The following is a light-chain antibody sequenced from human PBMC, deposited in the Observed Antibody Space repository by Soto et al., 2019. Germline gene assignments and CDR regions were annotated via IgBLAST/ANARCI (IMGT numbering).Light chain of an antibody. CDR2: DVS. V-gene: IGLV2-14*01. CDR1: SSDVGGYNY. J-gene: IGLJ2*01. Sequence: QSALNQPASVSGSPGQSITISCTGTSSDVGGYNYVSWYQQHPGKAPKLMIYDVSNRPPGVSNRFSGPKSGNTASLTISGLQAEDESDYYFSSYPSSSTLGVFGGGTQLTV. CDR3: SSYPSSSTLGV.